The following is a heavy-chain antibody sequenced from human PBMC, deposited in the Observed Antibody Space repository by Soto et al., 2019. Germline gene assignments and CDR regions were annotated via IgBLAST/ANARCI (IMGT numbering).Heavy chain of an antibody. CDR2: IYRNDDK. CDR3: GKSGSGSWFGWFDP. CDR1: VLSYPTTGMG. D-gene: IGHD2-15*01. J-gene: IGHJ5*01. V-gene: IGHV2-5*01. Sequence: SGAPLVKPTHPLWLTCLFRVLSYPTTGMGVGSIRHPPGKALECFGFIYRNDDKRYSTSQKSRLTITKDTSKNQVVLTMTNMDPVDTATYDCGKSGSGSWFGWFDPWGQGTWGTGSS.